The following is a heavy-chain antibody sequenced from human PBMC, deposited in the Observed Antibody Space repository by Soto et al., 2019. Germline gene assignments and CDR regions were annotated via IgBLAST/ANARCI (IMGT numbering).Heavy chain of an antibody. Sequence: GGSLRLSCAVSGITVSSYYMSWVRQAAGKGLEWVSVIYAGTITYYADSVKGRFTIYRDNSKNTLNLEMNSLRVEDTAVYYCARIPYDNSGTIFDYWGQGTL. CDR3: ARIPYDNSGTIFDY. CDR1: GITVSSYY. CDR2: IYAGTIT. V-gene: IGHV3-53*01. D-gene: IGHD3-22*01. J-gene: IGHJ4*02.